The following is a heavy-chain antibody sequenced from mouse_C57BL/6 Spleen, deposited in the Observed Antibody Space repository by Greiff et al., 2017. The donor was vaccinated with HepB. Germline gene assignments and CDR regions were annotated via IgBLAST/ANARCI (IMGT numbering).Heavy chain of an antibody. J-gene: IGHJ4*01. CDR3: AREASYYGSSYDAMDY. CDR2: IYPRDGST. V-gene: IGHV1-85*01. D-gene: IGHD1-1*01. Sequence: QVQLQQSGPELVKPGASVKLSCKASGYTFTSYDINWVKQRPGQGLEWIGWIYPRDGSTKYNEKFKGKATLTVDTSSSTAYMELHSLTSEDSAVYFCAREASYYGSSYDAMDYWVKEPQSPSPQ. CDR1: GYTFTSYD.